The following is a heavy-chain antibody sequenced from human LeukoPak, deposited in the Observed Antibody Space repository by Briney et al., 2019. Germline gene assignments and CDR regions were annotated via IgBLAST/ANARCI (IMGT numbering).Heavy chain of an antibody. CDR1: GYTFTGYY. Sequence: GASVKVSCKASGYTFTGYYIHWVRQAPGQGLEWMGWINPNSGVTNYAQNFQGRVTMTRDTSISTAYMELSRLTSDDTAVYYCARGGAVPVEYLQYWGQGTLVTVSS. V-gene: IGHV1-2*02. D-gene: IGHD6-19*01. CDR2: INPNSGVT. J-gene: IGHJ1*01. CDR3: ARGGAVPVEYLQY.